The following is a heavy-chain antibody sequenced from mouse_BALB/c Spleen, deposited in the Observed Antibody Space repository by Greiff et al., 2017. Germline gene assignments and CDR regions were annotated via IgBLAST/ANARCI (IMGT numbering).Heavy chain of an antibody. CDR2: INSNGGST. J-gene: IGHJ2*01. CDR3: ARGHYYGPYCDY. D-gene: IGHD1-1*01. CDR1: GFTFSSYG. V-gene: IGHV5-6-3*01. Sequence: EVQVVESGGGLVQPGGSLKLSCAASGFTFSSYGMSWVRQTPDKRLELVATINSNGGSTYYPDSVKGRFTISRDNAKNTLYLQMSSLKSEDTAMYYCARGHYYGPYCDYWGQGTTLTVSS.